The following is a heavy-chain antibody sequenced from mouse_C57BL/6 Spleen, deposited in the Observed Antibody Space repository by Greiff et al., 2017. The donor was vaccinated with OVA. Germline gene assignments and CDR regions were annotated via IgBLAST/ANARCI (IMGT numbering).Heavy chain of an antibody. CDR3: ARSTTVVAPYYYAMDY. CDR1: GYTFTSYW. CDR2: INPSNGGT. D-gene: IGHD1-1*01. J-gene: IGHJ4*01. V-gene: IGHV1-53*01. Sequence: QVHVKQPGTELVKPGASVKLSCKASGYTFTSYWMHWVKQRPGQGLAWIGNINPSNGGTNYNEKFKSKATLTVDKSSSTAYMQLSSLTSEDSAVYYCARSTTVVAPYYYAMDYWGQGTSVTVSS.